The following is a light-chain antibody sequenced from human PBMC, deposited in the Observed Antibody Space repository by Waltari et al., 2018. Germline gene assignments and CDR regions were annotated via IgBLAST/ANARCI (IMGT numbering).Light chain of an antibody. CDR3: QQYYRNPYT. V-gene: IGKV4-1*01. J-gene: IGKJ2*01. Sequence: DIVVTQSPDSLAVSLCEKATISCKCSQSILYSANNKNYLAWFKKKPGQPPKLLIYWSSTRESGVPDRFSGSGSGTEFSLTISGLQAEDVAVYYCQQYYRNPYTFGQGTNLEI. CDR2: WSS. CDR1: QSILYSANNKNY.